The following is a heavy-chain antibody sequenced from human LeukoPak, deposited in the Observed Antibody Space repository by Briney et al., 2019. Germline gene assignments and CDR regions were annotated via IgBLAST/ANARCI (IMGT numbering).Heavy chain of an antibody. CDR3: ARAPSYSSNWYDY. Sequence: ASGKGSRKASGDTFRSYAISWVRQAPGQGLEWMGRIIPKFRTAKYAQKFQGKVTITTDESTSTAYVELSSLTSEDTAVYYCARAPSYSSNWYDYWGRGTLVTVSS. CDR1: GDTFRSYA. V-gene: IGHV1-69*05. CDR2: IIPKFRTA. J-gene: IGHJ5*01. D-gene: IGHD6-19*01.